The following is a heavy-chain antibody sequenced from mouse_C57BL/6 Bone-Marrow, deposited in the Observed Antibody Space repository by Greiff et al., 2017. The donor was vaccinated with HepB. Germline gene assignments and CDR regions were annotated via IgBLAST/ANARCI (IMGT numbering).Heavy chain of an antibody. D-gene: IGHD1-1*01. CDR2: VYPGDGDT. CDR3: ARSYYGSSYLY. CDR1: GSAFSSYW. Sequence: VQLQQSGAELVKPGASVKISCKASGSAFSSYWMNWVKQRPGKGLEWIGQVYPGDGDTNYNGKFKGKATLTADKSSSTAYMQLSSLTSEDSAVYFCARSYYGSSYLYWGQGTTLTVSS. V-gene: IGHV1-80*01. J-gene: IGHJ2*01.